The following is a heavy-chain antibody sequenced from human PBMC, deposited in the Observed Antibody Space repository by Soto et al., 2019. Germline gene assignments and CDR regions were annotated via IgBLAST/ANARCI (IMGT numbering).Heavy chain of an antibody. CDR2: IRSKGNSYAT. V-gene: IGHV3-73*01. CDR1: GFAFSGSA. Sequence: EVQLVESGGGLVQPGGSLKLSCAASGFAFSGSAMHWVRQASGKGLEWVGRIRSKGNSYATAYASSVKGRFTISRDDSKNTAYLQMNSLITEEAAVYYCSRQASDFWNGGPQYYMDGWGKGATIIVS. CDR3: SRQASDFWNGGPQYYMDG. J-gene: IGHJ6*03. D-gene: IGHD3-3*01.